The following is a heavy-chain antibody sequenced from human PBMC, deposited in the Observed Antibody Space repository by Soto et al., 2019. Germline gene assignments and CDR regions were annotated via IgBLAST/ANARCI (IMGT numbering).Heavy chain of an antibody. CDR2: ISGSSSTI. CDR3: ARDYSSYGPFDY. D-gene: IGHD5-18*01. J-gene: IGHJ4*02. V-gene: IGHV3-48*02. CDR1: GFNFSSYS. Sequence: GGSLRLSCAASGFNFSSYSMNWVRQAPGKGLEWVSYISGSSSTIYYADSVKGRFTISRDNAKNSLYLQMNSLRDEDTAVYYCARDYSSYGPFDYWGQGTLVTVSS.